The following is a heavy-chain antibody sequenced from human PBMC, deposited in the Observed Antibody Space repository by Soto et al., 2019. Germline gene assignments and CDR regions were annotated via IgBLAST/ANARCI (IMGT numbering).Heavy chain of an antibody. CDR2: IYYSGST. V-gene: IGHV4-39*01. CDR1: GGSISSSSYY. D-gene: IGHD2-15*01. Sequence: LSLTCTVSGGSISSSSYYWGWIRQPPGKGLEWIGSIYYSGSTYYNPSLKSRVTISVDTSKNQFSLKLSSVTAADTAVYYCATLWPEVAASDYCYYGMDVWGQGTTVTVSS. CDR3: ATLWPEVAASDYCYYGMDV. J-gene: IGHJ6*02.